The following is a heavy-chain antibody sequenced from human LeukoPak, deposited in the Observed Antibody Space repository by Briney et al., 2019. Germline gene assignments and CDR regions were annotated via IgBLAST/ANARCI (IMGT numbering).Heavy chain of an antibody. CDR3: ARGLSETHRSSRGNYFDY. CDR2: INSDGSST. D-gene: IGHD6-13*01. V-gene: IGHV3-74*01. J-gene: IGHJ4*02. Sequence: PGGSLRLSCAASGFTFSSYAMHWVRQAPGKGLVWVSRINSDGSSTSYADSVKGRFTISRDNAKNTLYLQMNSLRAEDTAVYYCARGLSETHRSSRGNYFDYWGQGTLVTVSS. CDR1: GFTFSSYA.